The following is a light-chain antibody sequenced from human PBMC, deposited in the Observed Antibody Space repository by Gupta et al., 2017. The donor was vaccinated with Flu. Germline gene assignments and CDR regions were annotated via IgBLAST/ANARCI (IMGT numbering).Light chain of an antibody. V-gene: IGKV3-11*01. CDR1: QSVSSY. CDR3: EQRSNWLT. Sequence: EIVLTQSPATLSLSPGERATLSCRASQSVSSYLAWYQQKPCQDPRLLIYDASNRATGIPARFSGSGSGTDFTLTISSREPEDFAVYYCEQRSNWLTFGGGARVQI. J-gene: IGKJ4*01. CDR2: DAS.